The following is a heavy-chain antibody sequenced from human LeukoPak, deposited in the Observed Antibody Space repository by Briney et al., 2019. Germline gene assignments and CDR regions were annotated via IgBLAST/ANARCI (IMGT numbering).Heavy chain of an antibody. D-gene: IGHD3-22*01. CDR1: GYTFTSYY. V-gene: IGHV1-46*01. J-gene: IGHJ4*02. CDR2: INPSGGST. Sequence: ASVKVSCKASGYTFTSYYMHWVRQAPGQGLEWMGIINPSGGSTSYAQKFQGRVTMTRDTSTSTVYMELSSLRSEDTAVYYCARDFSDSSGRVHWAYYFDYWGQGTLVTVSP. CDR3: ARDFSDSSGRVHWAYYFDY.